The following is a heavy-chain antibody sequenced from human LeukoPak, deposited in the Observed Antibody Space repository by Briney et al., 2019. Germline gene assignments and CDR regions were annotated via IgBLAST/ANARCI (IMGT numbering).Heavy chain of an antibody. CDR3: ARVGQQLALSWFDP. CDR2: IYYSGST. V-gene: IGHV4-61*01. Sequence: SETLSLTCTVSGSSFTSNNYYWGWIRQPPGKGLEWIGYIYYSGSTNYNPSLKSRVTISVDTSKNQFSLKLSSVTAADTAVYYCARVGQQLALSWFDPWGQGTLVTVSS. D-gene: IGHD6-13*01. CDR1: GSSFTSNNYY. J-gene: IGHJ5*02.